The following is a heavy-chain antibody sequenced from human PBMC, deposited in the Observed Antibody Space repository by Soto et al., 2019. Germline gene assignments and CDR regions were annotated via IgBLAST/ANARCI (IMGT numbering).Heavy chain of an antibody. J-gene: IGHJ4*02. CDR3: ARDRAPLVKNPFDY. D-gene: IGHD3-9*01. CDR1: GFTFSSYG. CDR2: IWYDGSNK. V-gene: IGHV3-33*01. Sequence: GGSLRLSCAASGFTFSSYGMHWVRHAPGKGLEWVAVIWYDGSNKYYADSVKGRFTISRDNSKNTLYLQMNSLRAEDTAVYYCARDRAPLVKNPFDYWGQRILVTVSS.